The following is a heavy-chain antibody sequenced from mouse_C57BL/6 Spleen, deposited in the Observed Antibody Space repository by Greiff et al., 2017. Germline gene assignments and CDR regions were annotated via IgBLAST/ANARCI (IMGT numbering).Heavy chain of an antibody. V-gene: IGHV1-61*01. Sequence: QVQLQQPGAELVRPGSSVKLSCKASGYTFTSYWMDWVKQRPGQGLEWIGNIYPSDSETPYNQKFKDKATLTVDKSSSTAYMQHSSLTSEDSAVYFCAREIGLGHFDYWGQGTTLTVSS. CDR1: GYTFTSYW. CDR2: IYPSDSET. J-gene: IGHJ2*01. CDR3: AREIGLGHFDY.